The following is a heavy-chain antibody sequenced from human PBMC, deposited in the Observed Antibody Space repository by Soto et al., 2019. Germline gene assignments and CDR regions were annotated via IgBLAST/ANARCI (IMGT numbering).Heavy chain of an antibody. CDR1: GFTFSSYS. CDR3: ARNLVALRLAAAFDY. V-gene: IGHV3-21*01. Sequence: PXGSLRLSCAASGFTFSSYSMNGVRQAPGKGLEWVSSISSSSSYIYYADSVKGRFTISRDNAKNSLYLQMNSLRAEDTAVYYCARNLVALRLAAAFDYRGQGTLVTVAS. J-gene: IGHJ4*02. D-gene: IGHD2-15*01. CDR2: ISSSSSYI.